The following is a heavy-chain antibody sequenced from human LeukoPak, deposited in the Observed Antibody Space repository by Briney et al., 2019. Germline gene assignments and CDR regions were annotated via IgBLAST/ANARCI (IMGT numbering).Heavy chain of an antibody. V-gene: IGHV3-30*02. D-gene: IGHD3-3*01. J-gene: IGHJ4*02. CDR1: GFTFSSYG. Sequence: PGGSLRLSCAASGFTFSSYGMHWVRQAPGKGLEWVAFIRYDGSNKFYADSVKGRFTISRDNSKNTLFLQMNSLRTEDTALYYCAKDLGAEYYDFWSGYSDYWGQGTLVTVSS. CDR2: IRYDGSNK. CDR3: AKDLGAEYYDFWSGYSDY.